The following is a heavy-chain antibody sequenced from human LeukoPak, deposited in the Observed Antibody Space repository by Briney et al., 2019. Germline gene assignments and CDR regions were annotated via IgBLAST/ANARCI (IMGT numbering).Heavy chain of an antibody. J-gene: IGHJ4*02. CDR1: GFTFSSYG. V-gene: IGHV3-30*02. CDR3: ARDDYNWNDRGGDY. CDR2: IRYDGSNK. D-gene: IGHD1-20*01. Sequence: GGSLRLSCAASGFTFSSYGMHWVRQAPGKGLEWVAFIRYDGSNKYYADSVKGRFTISRDNSKNTLYLQMNSLRAEDTAVYYCARDDYNWNDRGGDYWGQGALVTVSS.